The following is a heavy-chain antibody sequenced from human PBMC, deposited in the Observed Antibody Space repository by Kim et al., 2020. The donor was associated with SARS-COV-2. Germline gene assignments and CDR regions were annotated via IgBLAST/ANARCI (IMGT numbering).Heavy chain of an antibody. CDR2: IYSNGYT. J-gene: IGHJ4*02. D-gene: IGHD4-17*01. CDR3: ARWLDGDYAY. Sequence: SETLSLTCTVSGASISTHYWSWIRQPPGKGLEWIGFIYSNGYTNYNPSLKSRVTISMDTSTNQFSLKVSSVTAADTAVYYCARWLDGDYAYWGQGTVVTVSS. V-gene: IGHV4-59*11. CDR1: GASISTHY.